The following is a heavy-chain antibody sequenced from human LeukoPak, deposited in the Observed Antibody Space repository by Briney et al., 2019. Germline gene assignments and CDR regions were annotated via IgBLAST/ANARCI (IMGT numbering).Heavy chain of an antibody. J-gene: IGHJ3*02. CDR3: ATRTSSSWYRAGTDAFDI. Sequence: SETLSLTCTVSGGSISSYYWSWIRQPPGKGLEWIGYIYYSGSTNYNPSLKSRVTISVDTSKNQFSLKLSSVTAADTAVYYCATRTSSSWYRAGTDAFDIWGQGTMVTVSS. V-gene: IGHV4-59*01. CDR2: IYYSGST. CDR1: GGSISSYY. D-gene: IGHD6-13*01.